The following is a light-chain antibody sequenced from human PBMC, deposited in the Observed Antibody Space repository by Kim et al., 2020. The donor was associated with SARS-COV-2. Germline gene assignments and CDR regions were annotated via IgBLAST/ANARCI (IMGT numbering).Light chain of an antibody. Sequence: QKVTISCSGSSSNIGNNYVSWYQQLPGTAPKLLIYDNNKRPSGIPDRFSGSKSGTSATLGITGLQTGDEADYYCGTWDSSLSGGVFGGGTQLTVL. CDR2: DNN. J-gene: IGLJ2*01. CDR1: SSNIGNNY. CDR3: GTWDSSLSGGV. V-gene: IGLV1-51*01.